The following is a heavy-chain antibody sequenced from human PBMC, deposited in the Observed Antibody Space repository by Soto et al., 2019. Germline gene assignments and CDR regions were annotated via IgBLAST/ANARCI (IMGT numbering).Heavy chain of an antibody. Sequence: QVQLVQSGAEVKKPGSSVKVSCKASGGTFSSYAISWVRQAPGQGLEWMGGIIPIFGTAKYAQKFQGRVTITADESTSTAYMELSSLRSEDTAVYYCARAVVVAAKDYYYYGMDVWGQGTTVTVSS. CDR1: GGTFSSYA. J-gene: IGHJ6*02. D-gene: IGHD2-15*01. CDR3: ARAVVVAAKDYYYYGMDV. V-gene: IGHV1-69*01. CDR2: IIPIFGTA.